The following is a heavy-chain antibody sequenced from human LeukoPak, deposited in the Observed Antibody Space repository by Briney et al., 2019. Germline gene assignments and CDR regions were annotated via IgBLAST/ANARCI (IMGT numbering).Heavy chain of an antibody. V-gene: IGHV3-23*01. D-gene: IGHD1-26*01. CDR1: QFTFSNYA. CDR3: AKSRYSGDYFFDH. Sequence: GGSLRLSCAASQFTFSNYAMSWVRQAPGKGLEWVSAISGSGGSTYYADSVKGRFTISRDNSKNTLYLQMNSLRAEDTAVYYCAKSRYSGDYFFDHWGQGTLVTVSS. J-gene: IGHJ4*02. CDR2: ISGSGGST.